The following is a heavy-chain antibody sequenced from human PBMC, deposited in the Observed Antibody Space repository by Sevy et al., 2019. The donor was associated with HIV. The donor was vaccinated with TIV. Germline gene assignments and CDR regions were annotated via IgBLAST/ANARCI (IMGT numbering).Heavy chain of an antibody. Sequence: ASVKVSCKASGYTFTSNYMHWVRQAPGQGLEWLGIINPSGVSASYAQKFQGRVTVTRDTSTSTVYMELSSLRSEDTAVYYCARDRAAAGKKYYYYGMDVWGQWTTVTVSS. CDR2: INPSGVSA. D-gene: IGHD6-13*01. V-gene: IGHV1-46*01. CDR1: GYTFTSNY. CDR3: ARDRAAAGKKYYYYGMDV. J-gene: IGHJ6*02.